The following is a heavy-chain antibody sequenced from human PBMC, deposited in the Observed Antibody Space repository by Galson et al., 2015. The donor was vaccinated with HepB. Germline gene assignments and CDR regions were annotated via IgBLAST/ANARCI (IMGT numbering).Heavy chain of an antibody. CDR3: ARDRYYDSSGYYRY. D-gene: IGHD3-22*01. J-gene: IGHJ4*02. CDR2: ISSSSSTI. V-gene: IGHV3-48*02. CDR1: GFTFSSYS. Sequence: SLRLSCAASGFTFSSYSMNWVRQAPGKGLEWVSYISSSSSTIYYADSVKGRFTISRDNAKNSLYLQMNSLRDEDTAVYYCARDRYYDSSGYYRYWGQGTLVTVSS.